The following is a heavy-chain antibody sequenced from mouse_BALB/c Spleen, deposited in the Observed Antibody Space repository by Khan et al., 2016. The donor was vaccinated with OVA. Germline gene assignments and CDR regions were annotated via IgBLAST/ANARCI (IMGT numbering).Heavy chain of an antibody. J-gene: IGHJ3*01. CDR1: GYTFTDYA. V-gene: IGHV1S137*01. CDR2: ISTYYGDV. D-gene: IGHD2-10*02. Sequence: QVQLQQSGTELVRPGVSVKISCKGFGYTFTDYAMHWVKQSHAKSLEWIGIISTYYGDVTNNQKFKDKATMTVDTSSSTAYMELARLTAEDSAIYYGVRGRGEYRFAYWGQGTLVTVSA. CDR3: VRGRGEYRFAY.